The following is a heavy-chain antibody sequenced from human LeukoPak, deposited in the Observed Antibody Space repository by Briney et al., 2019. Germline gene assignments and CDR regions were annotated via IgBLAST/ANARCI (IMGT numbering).Heavy chain of an antibody. J-gene: IGHJ4*02. V-gene: IGHV5-51*01. CDR1: GYSFTNYW. D-gene: IGHD4-23*01. CDR3: ARHMEGVSVVTGDY. CDR2: IYPDDSDT. Sequence: GESLKISCKASGYSFTNYWIGWVRQMPGKGLEWMGIIYPDDSDTRYSPSFQGQVTISADKSISTAYLQWSSLKASDTAMYYCARHMEGVSVVTGDYWGQGTLVTVSS.